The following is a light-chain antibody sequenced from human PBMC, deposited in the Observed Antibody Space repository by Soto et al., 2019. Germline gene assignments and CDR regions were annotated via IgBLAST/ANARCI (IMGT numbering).Light chain of an antibody. CDR1: QSVLYSSNNNNY. J-gene: IGKJ4*01. V-gene: IGKV4-1*01. CDR3: QQFSSYPLT. Sequence: DIVMTQSPDSLAVSLGERATINCKSSQSVLYSSNNNNYLAWYQQKPGQAPRLLIYDASTRATGIPDRFSGGGSGTDFTLAISRLEPEDSAVYYCQQFSSYPLTFGGGTKVDIK. CDR2: DAS.